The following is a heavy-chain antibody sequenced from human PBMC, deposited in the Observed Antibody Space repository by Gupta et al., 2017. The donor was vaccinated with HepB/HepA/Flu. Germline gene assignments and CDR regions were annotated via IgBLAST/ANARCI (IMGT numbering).Heavy chain of an antibody. CDR3: ARSRMGSFDS. V-gene: IGHV6-1*01. D-gene: IGHD2-15*01. Sequence: QVQLRQSGPGLVKPAQTLSLTCAISGDSVSTNSAGWNWIRQSPSRGLEWLARTDYRSKWYNEDVVSVKGRITINTDTSKNQFSLQLNSVTPEDTAVYYCARSRMGSFDSWGQGTLVTVSS. CDR1: GDSVSTNSAG. CDR2: TDYRSKWYN. J-gene: IGHJ4*02.